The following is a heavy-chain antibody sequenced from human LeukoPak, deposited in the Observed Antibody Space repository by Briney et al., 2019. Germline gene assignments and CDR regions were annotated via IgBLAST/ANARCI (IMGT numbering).Heavy chain of an antibody. CDR3: ARGRAAADDFDY. V-gene: IGHV1-18*04. CDR2: ISTYSGNI. D-gene: IGHD6-13*01. Sequence: ASVKVSCKAFGYSFTSYGINWVRQAPGQGLEWMGWISTYSGNIKYGQKFQGRVTMTRDTSTGTAHMQLRSLTSDDTAMYYCARGRAAADDFDYWGQGTLVTVSS. CDR1: GYSFTSYG. J-gene: IGHJ4*02.